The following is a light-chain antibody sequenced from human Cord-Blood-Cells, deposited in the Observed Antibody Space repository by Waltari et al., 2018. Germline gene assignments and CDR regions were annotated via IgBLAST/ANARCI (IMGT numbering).Light chain of an antibody. V-gene: IGKV1-39*01. CDR1: QSISSY. Sequence: DIQMTQSPFSLSASVGDRVTITCRASQSISSYLNWYQQKPGKAPKLLIYAASSLQSGVPSRFSGSGSGTDFTLTISSLQPEDFATYYCQQSYSTPYTCGQGTKREIK. CDR2: AAS. J-gene: IGKJ2*01. CDR3: QQSYSTPYT.